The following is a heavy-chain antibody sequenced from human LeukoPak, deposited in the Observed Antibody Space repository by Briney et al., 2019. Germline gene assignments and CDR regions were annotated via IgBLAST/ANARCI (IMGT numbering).Heavy chain of an antibody. V-gene: IGHV3-7*01. CDR1: GFTFSIYW. D-gene: IGHD1-26*01. Sequence: GGSLRLSCAASGFTFSIYWMSWVRQAPGKGLEWVANIEQAVKGRFTISRDNAKNSLYLQMNSLRAEDTAVYYCARDDGGSYYAVTDDYWGQGTLVTVSS. CDR2: IEQ. J-gene: IGHJ4*02. CDR3: ARDDGGSYYAVTDDY.